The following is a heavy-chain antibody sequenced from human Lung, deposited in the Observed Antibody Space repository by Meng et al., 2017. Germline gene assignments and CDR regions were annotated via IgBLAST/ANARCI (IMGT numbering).Heavy chain of an antibody. D-gene: IGHD6-13*01. Sequence: QVEVVQSGDEVKKPGAPVKVSCKPSGYNFPDYWLHWVRRAPGQGLEWMGRIDPKSGDTHYAQRFQGRVTMTGDTSISTAYMELSGLRSDDTAMYYCARDEDISAAGKLFGDYWGQGTLVTVSS. CDR1: GYNFPDYW. V-gene: IGHV1-2*06. J-gene: IGHJ4*02. CDR3: ARDEDISAAGKLFGDY. CDR2: IDPKSGDT.